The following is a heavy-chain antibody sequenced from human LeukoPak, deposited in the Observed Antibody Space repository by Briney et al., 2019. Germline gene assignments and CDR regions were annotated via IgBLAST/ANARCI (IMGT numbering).Heavy chain of an antibody. V-gene: IGHV4-39*02. D-gene: IGHD4-23*01. J-gene: IGHJ4*02. Sequence: SDTLSLTCTVSSGSISTSNYYWCWVRQPPGKALEWIGNIFYGGSTYYSPSPKSRVTISLHTSKNHFSLKVCSLTAADTAVYYCTNNSLKGGYYFNYWGQGTLVTVSS. CDR2: IFYGGST. CDR1: SGSISTSNYY. CDR3: TNNSLKGGYYFNY.